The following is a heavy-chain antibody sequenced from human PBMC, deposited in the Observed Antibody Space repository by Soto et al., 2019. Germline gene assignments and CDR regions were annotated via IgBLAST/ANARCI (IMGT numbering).Heavy chain of an antibody. D-gene: IGHD6-19*01. CDR1: GGTFSSYA. Sequence: SVKLSCPSSGGTFSSYAISWVRQAPGQGLEWMGGIIPIFGTANYAQKFQGRVTITADESTSTAYMELSSLRSEDTAVYYCAREGGVAVAGMIEGRDCWGKGSTVTV. CDR2: IIPIFGTA. V-gene: IGHV1-69*13. CDR3: AREGGVAVAGMIEGRDC. J-gene: IGHJ6*01.